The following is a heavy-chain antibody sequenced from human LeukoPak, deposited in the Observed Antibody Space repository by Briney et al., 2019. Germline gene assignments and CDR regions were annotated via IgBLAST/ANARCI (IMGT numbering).Heavy chain of an antibody. J-gene: IGHJ4*02. Sequence: GGSLRLSCAASGFTFSAYGMSWFRQAPGKGLEWVSAITYSSGNTYYADSVKGRFTISRDNSKNTLYLQMNSLRAEDTALYYCAKARGFAEFDYWGQGTLVTVFS. V-gene: IGHV3-23*01. CDR1: GFTFSAYG. CDR3: AKARGFAEFDY. CDR2: ITYSSGNT. D-gene: IGHD3-10*01.